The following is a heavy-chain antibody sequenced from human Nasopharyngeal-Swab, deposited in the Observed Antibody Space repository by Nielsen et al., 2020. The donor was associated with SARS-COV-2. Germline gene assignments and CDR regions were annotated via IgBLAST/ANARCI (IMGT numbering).Heavy chain of an antibody. Sequence: GESLKISCAASGFTFSSYGMHWVRQAPGKGPEWVAVIWYDGSNKYYADSVKGRFTISRDNSKNTLYLQMNSLRAEDTAVYCCARDSSGYYYPDYWGQGTLVTVSS. J-gene: IGHJ4*02. CDR3: ARDSSGYYYPDY. CDR2: IWYDGSNK. V-gene: IGHV3-30*19. D-gene: IGHD3-22*01. CDR1: GFTFSSYG.